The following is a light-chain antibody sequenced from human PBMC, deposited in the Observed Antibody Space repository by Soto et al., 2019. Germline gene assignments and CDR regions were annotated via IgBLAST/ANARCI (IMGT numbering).Light chain of an antibody. Sequence: QSALTQPASVSGSPGQSITISCTGTSSDVGGYNYVSWYQQHPGKAPKLMIYDVSNRPSGVSYRFSGSKSGNTASLTISGLQAEDEADYYCSLYTSSSLHVFGTGTKLTVL. CDR2: DVS. CDR1: SSDVGGYNY. CDR3: SLYTSSSLHV. V-gene: IGLV2-14*03. J-gene: IGLJ1*01.